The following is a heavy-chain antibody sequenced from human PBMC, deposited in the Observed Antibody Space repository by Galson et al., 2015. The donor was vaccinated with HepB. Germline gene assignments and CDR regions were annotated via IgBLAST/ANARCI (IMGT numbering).Heavy chain of an antibody. V-gene: IGHV3-48*04. Sequence: SLRLSCAASTFIFSTYSMNWVRQAPGKGLEWLSYISSSSTTIYYADSVKGRFSISRDNAKNSLYLQMNSLRAEDTAVYYCAKAWTGISRFDSWGQGTLVTVSS. D-gene: IGHD3/OR15-3a*01. CDR1: TFIFSTYS. CDR3: AKAWTGISRFDS. J-gene: IGHJ5*01. CDR2: ISSSSTTI.